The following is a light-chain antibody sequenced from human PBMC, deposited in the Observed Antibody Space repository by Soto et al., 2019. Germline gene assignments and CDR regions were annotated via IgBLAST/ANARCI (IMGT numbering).Light chain of an antibody. CDR2: GAF. CDR1: PSVANF. V-gene: IGKV3-11*01. J-gene: IGKJ5*01. Sequence: TPSPPAVSLSPGERATLSCRASPSVANFVAWYQQKPGQAPRLLIYGAFNRATGIPARFSGSGSGTDFTLTISSLEPEDSAVYYCRQRNILPPVPFGHGALLEIK. CDR3: RQRNILPPVP.